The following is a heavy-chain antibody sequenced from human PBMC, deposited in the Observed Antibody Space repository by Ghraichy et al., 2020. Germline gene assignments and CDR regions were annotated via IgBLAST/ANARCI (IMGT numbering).Heavy chain of an antibody. Sequence: SETLSLTCAVYGVSFTDYYWTWIRQSPGKGLEWIGEYNHVGGIKYNPSLSGRVSISLDTSRREVSLKVSPVSAADTAVYYCVTSRWYGIYPDYWGQGTLVTVYS. CDR2: YNHVGGI. CDR1: GVSFTDYY. D-gene: IGHD6-13*01. J-gene: IGHJ4*02. V-gene: IGHV4-34*01. CDR3: VTSRWYGIYPDY.